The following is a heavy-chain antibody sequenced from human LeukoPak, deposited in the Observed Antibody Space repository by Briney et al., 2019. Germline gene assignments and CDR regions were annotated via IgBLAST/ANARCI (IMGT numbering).Heavy chain of an antibody. CDR1: GGSITRFY. D-gene: IGHD2-2*02. V-gene: IGHV4-59*01. CDR3: ARRVWYTKNYDDYFDY. Sequence: SMTLTLTCTVSGGSITRFYWSFIRQPPAKALYWIGYIYDIGTTNYNPSLKSRVTISVDTSKNQFSLKLNSVTAADTAVYYCARRVWYTKNYDDYFDYWGQGTLVTVSS. CDR2: IYDIGTT. J-gene: IGHJ4*02.